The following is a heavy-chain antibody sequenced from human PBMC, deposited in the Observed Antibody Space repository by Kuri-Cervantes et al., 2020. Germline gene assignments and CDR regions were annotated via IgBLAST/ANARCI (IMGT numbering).Heavy chain of an antibody. J-gene: IGHJ4*02. CDR1: GFTFSSYG. D-gene: IGHD3-22*01. CDR2: IWYDGSNK. V-gene: IGHV3-33*01. CDR3: AREPGSGYFFDY. Sequence: LSLTCAASGFTFSSYGMHWVRQAPGKGLEWVAVIWYDGSNKYYADSVKGRFTISRDNSKNTLYLQMNSLRAADTAVYYCAREPGSGYFFDYWGQGTLVTVSS.